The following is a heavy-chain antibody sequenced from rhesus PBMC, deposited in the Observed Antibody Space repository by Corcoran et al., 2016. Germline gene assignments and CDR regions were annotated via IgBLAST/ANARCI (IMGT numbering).Heavy chain of an antibody. D-gene: IGHD6-37*01. CDR2: ISDFRGGH. V-gene: IGHV4-165*01. CDR1: GGPFSDYY. J-gene: IGHJ4*01. CDR3: VRGGVIAGWPMLPDS. Sequence: QVPLQESGPGLVKPSETLSLTCAVSGGPFSDYYWGWIRQPPGKGLEWIGYISDFRGGHGQNPAPKSRDRISTETAKKHVSLNLYSVTAADTAVYYCVRGGVIAGWPMLPDSWGPGVLVTVSS.